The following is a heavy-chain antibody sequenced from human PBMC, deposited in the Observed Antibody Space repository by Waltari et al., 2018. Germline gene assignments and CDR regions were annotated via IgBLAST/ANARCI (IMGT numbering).Heavy chain of an antibody. CDR1: GYTFTSYD. V-gene: IGHV1-8*03. J-gene: IGHJ6*02. Sequence: QVQLVQSGAEVKKPGASVKVSCKASGYTFTSYDINWVRQATGQGLEWMGWMNPNSGNTGYAQKFQGRVTITRNTSISTAYMELSSLRSEDTAVYYCARARGCTGGVCLYYYYGMDVWGQGTTVTVSS. D-gene: IGHD2-8*02. CDR3: ARARGCTGGVCLYYYYGMDV. CDR2: MNPNSGNT.